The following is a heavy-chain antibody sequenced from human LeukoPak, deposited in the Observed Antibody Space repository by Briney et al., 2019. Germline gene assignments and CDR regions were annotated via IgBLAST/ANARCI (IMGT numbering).Heavy chain of an antibody. Sequence: GGSLRLSCAASEFTFSSYARHWVRQAPGKGLEWVAVISYDGTYKYYAGSVKGRFTIPRDNSKNTLYLQMNSLRAEDTAVYYCARGGGACINGLCYIDYWGQGTLVTVSS. CDR1: EFTFSSYA. CDR3: ARGGGACINGLCYIDY. V-gene: IGHV3-30*01. J-gene: IGHJ4*02. CDR2: ISYDGTYK. D-gene: IGHD2-8*01.